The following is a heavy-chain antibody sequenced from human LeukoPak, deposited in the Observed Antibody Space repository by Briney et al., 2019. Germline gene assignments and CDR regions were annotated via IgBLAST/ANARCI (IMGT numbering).Heavy chain of an antibody. Sequence: ASVKVSCKASGYTFTSYDINWVRQATGQGLEWMGWMNPNSGNTGYAQKFQGRVTMTRNTSISTAYMELSSLRSEDTAVYYCARVKGTYYYYGMDVWGQGTTVTVSS. D-gene: IGHD3-10*01. V-gene: IGHV1-8*01. CDR1: GYTFTSYD. J-gene: IGHJ6*02. CDR3: ARVKGTYYYYGMDV. CDR2: MNPNSGNT.